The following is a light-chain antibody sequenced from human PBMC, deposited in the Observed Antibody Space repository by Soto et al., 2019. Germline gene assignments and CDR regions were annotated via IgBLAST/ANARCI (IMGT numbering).Light chain of an antibody. CDR2: AAS. Sequence: DIPMTQSPSSLSASVGDRVTITCRAGQSISSYLNWYQHKPGKAPKLLIYAASSLQSGVPSRFSGSGSGTDFTLTISSLQPEDFATYSCQQSFSTPWTFGQGTNVEIK. J-gene: IGKJ1*01. CDR3: QQSFSTPWT. V-gene: IGKV1-39*01. CDR1: QSISSY.